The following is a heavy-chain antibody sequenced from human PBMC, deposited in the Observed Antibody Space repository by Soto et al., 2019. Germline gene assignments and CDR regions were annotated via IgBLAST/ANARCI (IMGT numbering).Heavy chain of an antibody. J-gene: IGHJ4*02. CDR3: ASTHHDGHSAY. D-gene: IGHD3-16*01. V-gene: IGHV4-4*02. CDR1: GGSISTNNW. Sequence: SETLSLTCAVSGGSISTNNWWSWVRQPPGKGLEWIGEIYHSGSTNYNPSLKSRLTISVDTSKNQFSLRLSSVTAADTAVYYCASTHHDGHSAYWGQGTLVTVSS. CDR2: IYHSGST.